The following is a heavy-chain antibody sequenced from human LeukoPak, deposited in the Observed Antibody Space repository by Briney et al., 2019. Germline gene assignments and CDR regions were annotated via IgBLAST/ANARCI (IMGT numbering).Heavy chain of an antibody. CDR2: ISYDGSNK. CDR3: ARDYYGSGSYPVLFDY. J-gene: IGHJ4*02. D-gene: IGHD3-10*01. Sequence: GGSLRLSCAASGFTFSSYAMHWVRQAPGKGLEWVAVISYDGSNKYYADSVKGRFTISRDNSKNTLYLQMNSLRAEDTAVYYCARDYYGSGSYPVLFDYWGQGTLATVSS. V-gene: IGHV3-30*04. CDR1: GFTFSSYA.